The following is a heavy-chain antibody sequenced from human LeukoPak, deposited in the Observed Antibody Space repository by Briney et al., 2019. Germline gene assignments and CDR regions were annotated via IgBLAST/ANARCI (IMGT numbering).Heavy chain of an antibody. CDR1: GFTVSSNY. Sequence: GGSLRLSCAASGFTVSSNYMSWVRQAPGKGLEWVAVIWYDGTNKYYADSVKGRFTISRDNSKNTLYLQMNSLRAEDTAVYYCARGRDGYNWIDYWGQGTLVTVSS. CDR3: ARGRDGYNWIDY. D-gene: IGHD5-24*01. J-gene: IGHJ4*02. CDR2: IWYDGTNK. V-gene: IGHV3-33*08.